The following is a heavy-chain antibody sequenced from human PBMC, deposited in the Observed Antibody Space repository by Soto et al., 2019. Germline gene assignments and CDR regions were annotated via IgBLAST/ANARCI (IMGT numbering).Heavy chain of an antibody. CDR1: GVTFSGSS. D-gene: IGHD1-26*01. CDR3: AIEGAGFGQ. J-gene: IGHJ4*02. V-gene: IGHV3-73*01. CDR2: IRSKAKNYAT. Sequence: EVKLVESGGGLVQPWGSVKLSCAASGVTFSGSSMHWVRQASGKGLEWVGRIRSKAKNYATTYSESLKGRFIITRDDSKNTTFLQMSSLRTEDTTMYYCAIEGAGFGQWGQGTLVTVSS.